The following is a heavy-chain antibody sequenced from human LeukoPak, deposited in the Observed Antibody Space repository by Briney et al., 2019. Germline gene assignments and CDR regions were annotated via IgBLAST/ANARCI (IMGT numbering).Heavy chain of an antibody. CDR1: GFTFTSYA. J-gene: IGHJ3*02. Sequence: PGGSLRLSCAASGFTFTSYAMSWVRQAPGKGLEWVSAISGSGGSTYYADSVKGRFTISRDNSKNTLYLQMTSLRAEDTAVYYCARAYSSSSGRDAFDSWGLGTLVTVSS. CDR2: ISGSGGST. V-gene: IGHV3-23*01. D-gene: IGHD6-6*01. CDR3: ARAYSSSSGRDAFDS.